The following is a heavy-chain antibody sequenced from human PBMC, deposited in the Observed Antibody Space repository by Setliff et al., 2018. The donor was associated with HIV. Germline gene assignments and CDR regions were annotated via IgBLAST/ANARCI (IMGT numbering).Heavy chain of an antibody. J-gene: IGHJ4*02. Sequence: PGESLKISCAASGFTFSDSYMSWIRQAPGKGLEWVSYISSSSTNTDYVDSVKGRFTISRDNTKNSLYLQMNSLRAEDTAVYYCAGRSYDSSGYPFDYWGQGTLVTVSS. CDR1: GFTFSDSY. D-gene: IGHD3-22*01. V-gene: IGHV3-11*03. CDR2: ISSSSTNT. CDR3: AGRSYDSSGYPFDY.